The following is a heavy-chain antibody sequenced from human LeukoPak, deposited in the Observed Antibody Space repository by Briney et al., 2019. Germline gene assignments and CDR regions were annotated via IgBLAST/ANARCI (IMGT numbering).Heavy chain of an antibody. CDR1: GFTFSDYY. CDR2: ISSGSSYT. V-gene: IGHV3-11*06. J-gene: IGHJ4*02. CDR3: ARARGSIPSSSFDY. Sequence: GGSLRLSCAASGFTFSDYYMTWIRQAPGKGLEWVSYISSGSSYTDYAASVKGRFTISRDNAKNSLDLQMNILRAEDTALYYCARARGSIPSSSFDYWGQGALVTVSS. D-gene: IGHD6-6*01.